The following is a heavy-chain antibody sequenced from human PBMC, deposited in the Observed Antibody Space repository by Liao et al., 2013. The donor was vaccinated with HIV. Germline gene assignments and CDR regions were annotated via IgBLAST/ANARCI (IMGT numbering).Heavy chain of an antibody. CDR1: GDSITSYF. Sequence: QVQLQESGPGLVKPSETLSLTCTVSGDSITSYFWSWIRQPPGKGLEWIGYFYFPGNTNYNPSLKSRVTISVHTSKNQFSLKLTSVTAADTAIYFCARHNYNYAFDIWGQGTMVTVSS. CDR2: FYFPGNT. J-gene: IGHJ3*02. V-gene: IGHV4-59*01. D-gene: IGHD5-24*01. CDR3: ARHNYNYAFDI.